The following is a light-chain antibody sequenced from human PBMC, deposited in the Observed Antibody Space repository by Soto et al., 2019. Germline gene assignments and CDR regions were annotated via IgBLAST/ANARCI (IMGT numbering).Light chain of an antibody. J-gene: IGKJ1*01. V-gene: IGKV3-15*01. CDR1: ESVRSN. Sequence: DTVMTQSPATLSVSPGETATLSCRASESVRSNLAWYQQKPGQAPRLLIYGASTRATGIPARLSGSGSGTEFTLTISSLQSEDSAVYYCQQYDNWPPWTFGQGTKVEI. CDR2: GAS. CDR3: QQYDNWPPWT.